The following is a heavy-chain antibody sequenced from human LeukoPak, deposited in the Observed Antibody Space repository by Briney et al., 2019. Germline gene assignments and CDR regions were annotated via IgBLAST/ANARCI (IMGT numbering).Heavy chain of an antibody. Sequence: GASVKVSCKASGYTFTSYYMHWVRQAPGQGLEWMGWINPNSGGTNYAQKFQGRVTMTRDTSISTAYMELSRLRSDDTAVYYCARERGGYDPPYYYMDVWGKGTTVTVSS. CDR3: ARERGGYDPPYYYMDV. CDR1: GYTFTSYY. J-gene: IGHJ6*03. CDR2: INPNSGGT. V-gene: IGHV1-2*02. D-gene: IGHD5-12*01.